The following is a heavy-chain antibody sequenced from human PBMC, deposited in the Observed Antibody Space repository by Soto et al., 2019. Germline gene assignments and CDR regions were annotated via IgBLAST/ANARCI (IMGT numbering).Heavy chain of an antibody. CDR2: ISYDGSNK. CDR1: GFTFSSYA. V-gene: IGHV3-30-3*01. D-gene: IGHD1-26*01. J-gene: IGHJ4*02. Sequence: VGSLRLSCAASGFTFSSYAMHWVRQAPGKGLEWVAVISYDGSNKYYADSVKGRFTISRDNSKNTLYLQMNSLRAEDTAVYYCAREGEWELLGFDYWGQGTLVTVSS. CDR3: AREGEWELLGFDY.